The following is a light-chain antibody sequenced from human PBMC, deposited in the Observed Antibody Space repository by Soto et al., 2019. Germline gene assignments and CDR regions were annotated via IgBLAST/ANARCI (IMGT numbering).Light chain of an antibody. CDR2: DVS. J-gene: IGLJ2*01. CDR1: GSDVGGYNY. Sequence: QSALTQPASVSGSPGQSITISCTGTGSDVGGYNYVSWYQQHPGKAPKLMIYDVSNRPSGVSNRFSGSKFGNTASLTISGRQAEDEADYYCSSYTSSSTVFGGGTKLTVL. V-gene: IGLV2-14*03. CDR3: SSYTSSSTV.